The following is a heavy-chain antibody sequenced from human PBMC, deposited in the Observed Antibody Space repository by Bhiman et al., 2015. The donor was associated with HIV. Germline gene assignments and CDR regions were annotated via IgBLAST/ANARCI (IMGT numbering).Heavy chain of an antibody. V-gene: IGHV3-30-3*01. CDR3: ARDTIVSGGWLQFGDYYYYYGMDV. CDR1: EFTFSSYA. CDR2: VSYDGSNK. J-gene: IGHJ6*02. Sequence: QGQLVESGGGVVQPGRFLRLSCAASEFTFSSYAMHWVRQAPGKGLEWVAVVSYDGSNKYYADSVKGRFTISRDNSKNTLYLQMNSLRAEDTAVYYCARDTIVSGGWLQFGDYYYYYGMDVWGQGTTVTVSS. D-gene: IGHD5-24*01.